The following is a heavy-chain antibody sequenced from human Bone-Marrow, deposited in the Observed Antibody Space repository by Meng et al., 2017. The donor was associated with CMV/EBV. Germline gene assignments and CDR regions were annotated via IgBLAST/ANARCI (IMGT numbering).Heavy chain of an antibody. CDR3: AKDRYSGSYYGGGVGS. CDR1: GYTFTSYY. D-gene: IGHD1-26*01. J-gene: IGHJ5*02. V-gene: IGHV1-46*01. Sequence: ASVKVSCKASGYTFTSYYMHWVRQAPGQGLEWMGIINPSGGSTSYAQKFQGRVTMTRDTSTSTVYMELSSLRSEDTAVYYCAKDRYSGSYYGGGVGSWGQGTLVTVSS. CDR2: INPSGGST.